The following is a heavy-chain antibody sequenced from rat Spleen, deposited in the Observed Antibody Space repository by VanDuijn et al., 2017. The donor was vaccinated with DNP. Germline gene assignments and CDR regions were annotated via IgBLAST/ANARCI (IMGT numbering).Heavy chain of an antibody. J-gene: IGHJ2*01. V-gene: IGHV4-2*01. CDR3: AGRPPPTRGPFDY. CDR1: GFNFNDYW. D-gene: IGHD1-4*01. Sequence: EVKLVESGGGLVQPGRSLKLSCAASGFNFNDYWMGWVRQAPGKGLEWIGEINKESGTIIYSPSLKDKFAISRDNAQNTLYLQMSKLGSEDTAIYYCAGRPPPTRGPFDYWGQGVTVTVSS. CDR2: INKESGTI.